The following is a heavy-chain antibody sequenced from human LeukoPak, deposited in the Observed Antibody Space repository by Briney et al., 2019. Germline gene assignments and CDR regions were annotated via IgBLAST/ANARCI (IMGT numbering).Heavy chain of an antibody. Sequence: PSETLSLTCTVSGGSISSYYWSWIRQPAGKGLEWIGRIYTSGSTNYNPSLKSRVTMSVDTSKNQFSLKLSSVTAADTAVYYCASRLRGLLLGEYHYFDYWGQGTLVTVSS. J-gene: IGHJ4*02. CDR1: GGSISSYY. D-gene: IGHD3-22*01. CDR2: IYTSGST. V-gene: IGHV4-4*07. CDR3: ASRLRGLLLGEYHYFDY.